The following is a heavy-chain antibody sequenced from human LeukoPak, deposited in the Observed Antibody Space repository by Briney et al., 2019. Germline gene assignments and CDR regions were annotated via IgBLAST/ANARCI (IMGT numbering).Heavy chain of an antibody. CDR3: ASFKLYCSSTSCYKGGYYFDY. CDR2: FDPEDGET. CDR1: GYTFTELS. Sequence: ASVKVSCKVSGYTFTELSMHWVRQAPGKGLEWMGGFDPEDGETIYAQKFQGRVTMHEDTSTDTAYMELSSMRSEDKAVYYCASFKLYCSSTSCYKGGYYFDYWGQGTLVTVSS. V-gene: IGHV1-24*01. D-gene: IGHD2-2*02. J-gene: IGHJ4*02.